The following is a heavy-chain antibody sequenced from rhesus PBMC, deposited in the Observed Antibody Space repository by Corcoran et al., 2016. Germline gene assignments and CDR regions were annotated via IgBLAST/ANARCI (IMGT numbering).Heavy chain of an antibody. J-gene: IGHJ2*01. CDR2: FYGSVGRH. CDR1: GYSISSGYY. CDR3: ARLGSSWSESDTVGTEWSFDL. Sequence: QVQLQESGPGLVKPSETLSLTCAVSGYSISSGYYWGWIRQPPWKGLEWIGSFYGSVGRHYLNPSLEGPVNLSGDTSKNQVSRKLSSVTAGDTAVDYGARLGSSWSESDTVGTEWSFDLWGPGTPITISS. V-gene: IGHV4S14*01. D-gene: IGHD5-30*01.